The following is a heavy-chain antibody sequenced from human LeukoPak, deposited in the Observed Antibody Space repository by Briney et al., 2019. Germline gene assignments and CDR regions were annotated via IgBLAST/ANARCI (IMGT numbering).Heavy chain of an antibody. CDR3: VKGRCDGGCHTREFDY. J-gene: IGHJ4*02. CDR2: ISWNSGSL. D-gene: IGHD2-21*02. CDR1: GFTVSSNY. Sequence: GGSLRLSCAASGFTVSSNYMSWVRQAPGKGLEWVSGISWNSGSLGYADSVRGRFTVSRDNANNFLYLQMHSLTPEDTALYYCVKGRCDGGCHTREFDYWGQGTLVTVSS. V-gene: IGHV3-9*01.